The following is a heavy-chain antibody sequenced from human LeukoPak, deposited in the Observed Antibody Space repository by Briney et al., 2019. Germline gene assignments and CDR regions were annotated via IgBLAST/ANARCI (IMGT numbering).Heavy chain of an antibody. J-gene: IGHJ6*02. Sequence: SETLSLTYTVAGVSISSYYWSWIRQPPGKGLEWIGYIYYSGSTNYNPSLKSRVTISVDTSKNQFSLKLSSVTAADTAVYYCARATGTNYYYYGMDVWGQGTTVTVSS. D-gene: IGHD1-7*01. V-gene: IGHV4-59*01. CDR3: ARATGTNYYYYGMDV. CDR2: IYYSGST. CDR1: GVSISSYY.